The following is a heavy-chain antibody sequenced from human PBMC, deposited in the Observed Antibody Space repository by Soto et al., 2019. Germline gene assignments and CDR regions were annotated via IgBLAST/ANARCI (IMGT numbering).Heavy chain of an antibody. V-gene: IGHV3-23*01. J-gene: IGHJ3*02. CDR3: ANDGVTIHGRHDGFDI. CDR2: LGGDGSGK. CDR1: GFTFRNYA. D-gene: IGHD1-26*01. Sequence: EVQLLESGGGLVRPGDSLRLSCAASGFTFRNYAMYWVRQVPGKGLEWVSYLGGDGSGKYYDDSVKGRFTMTRDNSQVTLYLQMNSLRAEDTAVYYCANDGVTIHGRHDGFDIWGQGTMVNVSS.